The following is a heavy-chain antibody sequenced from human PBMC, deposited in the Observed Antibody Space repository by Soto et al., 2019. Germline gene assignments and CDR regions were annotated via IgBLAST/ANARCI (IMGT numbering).Heavy chain of an antibody. CDR3: ARDLESSGYPGWFDP. J-gene: IGHJ5*02. V-gene: IGHV4-59*01. D-gene: IGHD3-22*01. CDR1: GGSISSYY. Sequence: QVQLQESGPGLVKPSETLSLTCTVSGGSISSYYWSWIRQPPGKGLEWIGYIYYSGSTNYNPSLKSRVTISVDTSKNQFSLKLSSVTAADTAVYYCARDLESSGYPGWFDPWGQGTLVTVSS. CDR2: IYYSGST.